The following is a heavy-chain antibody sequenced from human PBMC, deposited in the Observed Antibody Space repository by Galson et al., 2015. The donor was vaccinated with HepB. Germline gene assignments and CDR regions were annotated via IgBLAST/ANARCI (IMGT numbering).Heavy chain of an antibody. Sequence: QSGAEVKKPGESLKISCKGSGYSFTSYWIGWVRQMPGKGLEWMGIIYPGDSDTRYSPSFQGQVTISADKSISTAYLQWSSLKASDTAMYYCARLKRGLAAAGSSVGYYYYYYGMDVWGQGTTVTVSS. CDR1: GYSFTSYW. J-gene: IGHJ6*02. D-gene: IGHD6-13*01. CDR3: ARLKRGLAAAGSSVGYYYYYYGMDV. CDR2: IYPGDSDT. V-gene: IGHV5-51*01.